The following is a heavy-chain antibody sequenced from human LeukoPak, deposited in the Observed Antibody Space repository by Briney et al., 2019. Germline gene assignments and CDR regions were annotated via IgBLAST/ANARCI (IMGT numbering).Heavy chain of an antibody. D-gene: IGHD6-6*01. CDR1: RFTFSNFA. V-gene: IGHV3-23*01. CDR2: NSGSGGST. J-gene: IGHJ5*02. CDR3: AKGGGFSSSWRANWFDP. Sequence: GGSLRLSCAASRFTFSNFAMSRVRQAPGKGLDWVSGNSGSGGSTNHADSVKGRFTISRDNSKNTLYLQMNSLRAEDTALYYCAKGGGFSSSWRANWFDPWGQGTLVTVSS.